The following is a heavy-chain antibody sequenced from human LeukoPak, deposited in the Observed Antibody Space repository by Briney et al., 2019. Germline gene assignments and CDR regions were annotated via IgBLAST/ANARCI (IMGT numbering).Heavy chain of an antibody. Sequence: QTGGSLRLSCAASGFTFSSYSMHWVRQAPGKGLEWVAVISYDGRNKNYADSVKGRFTISRDNSENTLYLQMNSLRAEDTAVYYCTKIAVGADGAHYFDYWGQGTLVTVSS. CDR3: TKIAVGADGAHYFDY. V-gene: IGHV3-30*18. J-gene: IGHJ4*02. CDR1: GFTFSSYS. CDR2: ISYDGRNK. D-gene: IGHD1-26*01.